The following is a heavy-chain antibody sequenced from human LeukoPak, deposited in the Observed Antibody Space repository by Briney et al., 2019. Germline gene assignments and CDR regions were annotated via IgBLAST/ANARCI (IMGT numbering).Heavy chain of an antibody. CDR1: GYTFTCYY. V-gene: IGHV1-2*02. J-gene: IGHJ4*02. CDR2: INPNSGGT. CDR3: ARDRAWFGELLSFDY. Sequence: ASVKVSCKTSGYTFTCYYMHWVRQAPGQGLEWMGWINPNSGGTNYAQKFQGRVTMTRDTSISTAYMELSRLRSDDTAVYYCARDRAWFGELLSFDYWGQGTLVTVSS. D-gene: IGHD3-10*01.